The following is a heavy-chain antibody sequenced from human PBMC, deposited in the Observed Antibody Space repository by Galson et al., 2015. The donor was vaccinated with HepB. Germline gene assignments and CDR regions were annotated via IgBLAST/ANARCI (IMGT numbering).Heavy chain of an antibody. J-gene: IGHJ6*02. V-gene: IGHV3-13*01. CDR2: IGTAGDT. D-gene: IGHD4-11*01. CDR3: TRGVSPSRVSNWYYYNHGMDV. Sequence: SLRLSCAASGITFTSYDMHWVRQVTGKGLEWVAGIGTAGDTYYPGSVKGRLTISRENAKNSLYLQMNSLRAGDTAVYYCTRGVSPSRVSNWYYYNHGMDVWGHGTTVTVSS. CDR1: GITFTSYD.